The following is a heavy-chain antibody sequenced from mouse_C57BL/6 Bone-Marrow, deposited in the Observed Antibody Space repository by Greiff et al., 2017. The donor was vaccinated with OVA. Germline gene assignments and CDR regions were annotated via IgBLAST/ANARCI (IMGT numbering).Heavy chain of an antibody. CDR2: ISDGGSYT. V-gene: IGHV5-4*01. D-gene: IGHD3-1*01. CDR1: GFTFSSYA. J-gene: IGHJ1*03. CDR3: AGEHTAGYFDV. Sequence: EVKLMESGGGLVKPGGSLKLSCAASGFTFSSYAMSWVRQTPEKRLEWVATISDGGSYTYYPDNVKGRFTISRDKAKNNLYLQMSHLKSENTAMYYCAGEHTAGYFDVWGTGTTVTVSS.